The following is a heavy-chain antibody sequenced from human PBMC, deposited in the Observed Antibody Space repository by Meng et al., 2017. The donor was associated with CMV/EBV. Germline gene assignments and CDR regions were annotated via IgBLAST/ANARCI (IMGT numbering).Heavy chain of an antibody. D-gene: IGHD5-18*01. J-gene: IGHJ3*02. Sequence: SVKVSCKASGGTFSSYAISWVRQAPGQGLEWMGGIIPILGIANYAPKFQGRVTITADKSTSTAYMELSSLRSEDTAVYYCSRETAMVTLLDAFDIWGQGTMVTVSS. CDR2: IIPILGIA. CDR3: SRETAMVTLLDAFDI. V-gene: IGHV1-69*10. CDR1: GGTFSSYA.